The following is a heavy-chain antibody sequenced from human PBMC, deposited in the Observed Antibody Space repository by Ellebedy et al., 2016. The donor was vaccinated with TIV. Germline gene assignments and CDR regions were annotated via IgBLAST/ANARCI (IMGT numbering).Heavy chain of an antibody. CDR3: AKDRRRWSSSSRGIFYYYYGMDV. CDR2: ISYDGGNK. J-gene: IGHJ6*02. D-gene: IGHD6-6*01. V-gene: IGHV3-30*18. CDR1: GFTFSSYG. Sequence: PGGSLRLSCAASGFTFSSYGIHWVRQAPGKGLEWVAVISYDGGNKYYGDSVKGRFTISRDNSKETLYLQMNSLRPEDTAVYYCAKDRRRWSSSSRGIFYYYYGMDVWGQGTTVTVSS.